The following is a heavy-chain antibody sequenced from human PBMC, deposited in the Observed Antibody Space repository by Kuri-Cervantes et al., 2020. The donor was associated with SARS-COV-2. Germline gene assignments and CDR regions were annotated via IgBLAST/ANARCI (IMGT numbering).Heavy chain of an antibody. CDR2: IYHSGST. D-gene: IGHD2-15*01. CDR1: GGSFSGYY. CDR3: ARDPNTIVVVVAATHGIWFDP. V-gene: IGHV4-34*01. Sequence: SETLSLTCAVYGGSFSGYYWSWIRQPPGKGLEWIGSIYHSGSTYYNPSLKSRVTISVDTSKNQFSLKLSSVTAADTAVYYCARDPNTIVVVVAATHGIWFDPWGQGTLVTVSS. J-gene: IGHJ5*02.